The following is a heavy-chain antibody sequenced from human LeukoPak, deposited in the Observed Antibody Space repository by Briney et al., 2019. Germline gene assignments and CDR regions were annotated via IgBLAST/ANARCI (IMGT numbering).Heavy chain of an antibody. J-gene: IGHJ4*02. CDR2: IYYSGST. Sequence: PSETLSLTCTVSGGSISSHYWSWIRQPPGKGLEWIGYIYYSGSTNYNPSLKSRVTISVDTSKNQFSLKLSSVTAADTAVYYCARAYDFWSGAEYYFDYWGQGTLVTVSS. CDR3: ARAYDFWSGAEYYFDY. D-gene: IGHD3-3*01. CDR1: GGSISSHY. V-gene: IGHV4-59*11.